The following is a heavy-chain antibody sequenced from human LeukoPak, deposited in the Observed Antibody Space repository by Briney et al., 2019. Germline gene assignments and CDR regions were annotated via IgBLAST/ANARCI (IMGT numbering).Heavy chain of an antibody. CDR3: ARLDVDTAMVTVYYFDY. Sequence: GEPLKMSCKGSGYSFTNYWIGWVRQMPGKGLEWMGIIYPGDSDTRYSPSFQGQVTISADKSISTAYLQWSSLKASDTAMYYCARLDVDTAMVTVYYFDYWGQGTLVTVSS. CDR1: GYSFTNYW. D-gene: IGHD5-18*01. J-gene: IGHJ4*02. CDR2: IYPGDSDT. V-gene: IGHV5-51*01.